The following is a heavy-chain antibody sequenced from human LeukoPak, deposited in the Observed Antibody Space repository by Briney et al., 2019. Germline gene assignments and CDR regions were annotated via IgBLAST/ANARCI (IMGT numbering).Heavy chain of an antibody. Sequence: ASVKVSCKASGYTFTDYYIHWVRQAPGQGLEWMGWINPNSGGTSSAQKFQGRVTMTRDTSISTAYMELSSLRSEDTAVYYCARGADWQLLEYYYYYMDVWGKGTTVTVSS. D-gene: IGHD6-6*01. J-gene: IGHJ6*03. CDR3: ARGADWQLLEYYYYYMDV. V-gene: IGHV1-2*02. CDR1: GYTFTDYY. CDR2: INPNSGGT.